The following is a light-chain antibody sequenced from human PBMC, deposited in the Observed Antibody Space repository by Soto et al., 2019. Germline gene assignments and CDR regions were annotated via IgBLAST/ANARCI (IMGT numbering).Light chain of an antibody. J-gene: IGLJ1*01. Sequence: QSALTQPASVCGSPGQSITISCTGTSSDVGSYNLVSWYQQHPGKAPKLMIYEGSKRPSGVSNRFSGSKSGNTASPTISGLQAEDEADYYCCSYAGSSSFVFGTGTKVTVL. CDR3: CSYAGSSSFV. CDR1: SSDVGSYNL. V-gene: IGLV2-23*01. CDR2: EGS.